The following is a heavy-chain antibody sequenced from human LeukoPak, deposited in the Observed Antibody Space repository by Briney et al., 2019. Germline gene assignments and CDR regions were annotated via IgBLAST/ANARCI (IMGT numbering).Heavy chain of an antibody. CDR2: INPNSGGT. CDR3: ARLGRNGVWFDP. J-gene: IGHJ5*02. Sequence: GASVTVSFMASGYTFTGYYMHWVRQAPGQGLEWMGWINPNSGGTNYAQKFQGRVTMTRDTSISTAYMELSRLRSDDTAVYYRARLGRNGVWFDPWGQGTLVTVSS. V-gene: IGHV1-2*02. D-gene: IGHD3-3*01. CDR1: GYTFTGYY.